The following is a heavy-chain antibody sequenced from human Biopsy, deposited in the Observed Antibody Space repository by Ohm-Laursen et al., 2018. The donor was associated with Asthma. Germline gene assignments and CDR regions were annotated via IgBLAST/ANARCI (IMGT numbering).Heavy chain of an antibody. D-gene: IGHD1-26*01. J-gene: IGHJ4*02. CDR3: ARDVGLRSVY. V-gene: IGHV3-7*05. CDR2: IKEDGSEK. CDR1: GFTFSTSW. Sequence: SLRLSCTAPGFTFSTSWMTWVRQAPGKGLEWVANIKEDGSEKNYVDSVKGRFTISRDNGKNSLYLQMNSLRAEDTAVYYCARDVGLRSVYWGQGTLVTVSS.